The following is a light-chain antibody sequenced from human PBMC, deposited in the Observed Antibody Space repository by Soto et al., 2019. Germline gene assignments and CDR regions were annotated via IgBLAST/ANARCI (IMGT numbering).Light chain of an antibody. CDR1: SSNIGINP. J-gene: IGLJ2*01. CDR2: GNN. V-gene: IGLV1-44*01. Sequence: QSVLTQPPSASGTPGQGVTIPCSGSSSNIGINPLNWYQQLPGTAPKLLMYGNNQRPSGVPDRFSGSKSGTSDSLAISGLQSEDEDDYYCAAWDDSVNGVVFGGGTKLTVL. CDR3: AAWDDSVNGVV.